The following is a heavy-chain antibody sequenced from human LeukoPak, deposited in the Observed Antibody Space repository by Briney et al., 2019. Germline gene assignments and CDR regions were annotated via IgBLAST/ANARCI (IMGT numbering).Heavy chain of an antibody. Sequence: SETLSLTCNVSGDSLTSHFWSWIRQTPGKGLEWIGYVFHSGTTNYSPSLKSRVTISLDTSKKQFYLRLASVTAADTAVYYCARRMATVTDAFDIRGRGTMVSVSS. CDR1: GDSLTSHF. V-gene: IGHV4-59*08. D-gene: IGHD5-24*01. CDR2: VFHSGTT. CDR3: ARRMATVTDAFDI. J-gene: IGHJ3*02.